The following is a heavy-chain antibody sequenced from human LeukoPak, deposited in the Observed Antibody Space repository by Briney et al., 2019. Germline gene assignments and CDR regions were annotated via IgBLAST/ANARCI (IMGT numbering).Heavy chain of an antibody. D-gene: IGHD3/OR15-3a*01. V-gene: IGHV3-23*01. CDR3: AKGTLEPTIMFLDS. J-gene: IGHJ4*02. CDR2: ISGSGGST. Sequence: GGSLRLSCAASGFTFSSYWMHWVRQAPGKGLVWVSSISGSGGSTHYPDSVKGRFTISRDNSKNTLILQMNSLRAEDTAVYYCAKGTLEPTIMFLDSWGQGTLVIVSS. CDR1: GFTFSSYW.